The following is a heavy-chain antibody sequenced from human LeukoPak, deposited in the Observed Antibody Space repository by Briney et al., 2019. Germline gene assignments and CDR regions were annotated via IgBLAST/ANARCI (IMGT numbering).Heavy chain of an antibody. CDR1: GGSISSSSYY. J-gene: IGHJ4*02. V-gene: IGHV4-39*01. CDR3: ARHGIAAAWDFDY. CDR2: IYYSGST. D-gene: IGHD6-13*01. Sequence: PSETLSLTCTVSGGSISSSSYYWGWIRQPPGKGLEWIGSIYYSGSTYYNPSLKSRVTISVDTSKNQFSLKLSSVTAADTAVYYCARHGIAAAWDFDYWGQGTLVTVSS.